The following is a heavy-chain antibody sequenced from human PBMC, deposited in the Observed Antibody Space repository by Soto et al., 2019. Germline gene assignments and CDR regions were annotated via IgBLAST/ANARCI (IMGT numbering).Heavy chain of an antibody. CDR1: GFTFSSYG. J-gene: IGHJ4*02. Sequence: VQLVESGGGVVQPGRSLRLSCAASGFTFSSYGMHWVRQAPGKGLEWVAVISYDGSNKYYADSVKGRFTISRDNSKNTLYLQMNSLRAEDTAVYYCAKGDSSGYPQYFDYWGQGTLVTVSS. D-gene: IGHD3-22*01. CDR3: AKGDSSGYPQYFDY. CDR2: ISYDGSNK. V-gene: IGHV3-30*18.